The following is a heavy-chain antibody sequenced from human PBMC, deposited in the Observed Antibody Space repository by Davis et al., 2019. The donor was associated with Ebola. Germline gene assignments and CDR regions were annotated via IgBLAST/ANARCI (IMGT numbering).Heavy chain of an antibody. CDR1: GFTFSSYW. D-gene: IGHD4-23*01. V-gene: IGHV3-7*01. Sequence: GESLKISCAASGFTFSSYWMSWVRQAPGKGLEWVANIKQDGSEKYYVDSVKGRFTISRDNAKNSLYLQMNSLRAEDTAVYYSATDGYGGGYDFEYWGQGTLVTVSS. CDR2: IKQDGSEK. J-gene: IGHJ4*02. CDR3: ATDGYGGGYDFEY.